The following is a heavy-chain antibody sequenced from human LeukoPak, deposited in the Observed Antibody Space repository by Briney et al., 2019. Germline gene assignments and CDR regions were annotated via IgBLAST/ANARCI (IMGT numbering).Heavy chain of an antibody. V-gene: IGHV1-8*02. J-gene: IGHJ6*02. CDR2: MNPNSGNT. CDR1: GYTFTGYY. CDR3: ARDTFGGVITSYYYYYGMDV. Sequence: GASVKVSCKASGYTFTGYYMHWVRQATGQGLEWMGWMNPNSGNTGYAQKFQGRVTMTRNTSISTACMELSSLRSEDTAVYYCARDTFGGVITSYYYYYGMDVWGQGTTVTVSS. D-gene: IGHD3-16*02.